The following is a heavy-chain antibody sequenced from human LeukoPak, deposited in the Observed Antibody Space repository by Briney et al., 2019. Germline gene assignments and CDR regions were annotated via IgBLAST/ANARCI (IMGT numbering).Heavy chain of an antibody. CDR3: AREGGAKGPSPSSIAAAGSLYAFDI. J-gene: IGHJ3*02. CDR2: ISAYNGNT. Sequence: ASVKVSCKASGYTFTSYGISWVRQAPGQGLEWMGWISAYNGNTNYAQKLQGRVTMTTDTSTSTAYMELRSLRSDDTAVYYCAREGGAKGPSPSSIAAAGSLYAFDIWGQGTMVTVSS. V-gene: IGHV1-18*01. CDR1: GYTFTSYG. D-gene: IGHD6-13*01.